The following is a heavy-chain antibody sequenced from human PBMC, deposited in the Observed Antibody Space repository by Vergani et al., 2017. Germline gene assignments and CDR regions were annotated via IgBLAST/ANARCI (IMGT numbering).Heavy chain of an antibody. CDR1: GFTFSSYS. V-gene: IGHV3-21*01. J-gene: IGHJ6*03. Sequence: EVQLVESGGGLVKPGGSLRLSCAASGFTFSSYSMNWVRQAPGKGLEWVSSISSSSSYIYYADSVKGRFTISRDNAKNSLYLQMNSLRAEDTAVYYCARVSVRYCDWLLSPDYYMDVWGKGTTVTVSS. D-gene: IGHD3-9*01. CDR3: ARVSVRYCDWLLSPDYYMDV. CDR2: ISSSSSYI.